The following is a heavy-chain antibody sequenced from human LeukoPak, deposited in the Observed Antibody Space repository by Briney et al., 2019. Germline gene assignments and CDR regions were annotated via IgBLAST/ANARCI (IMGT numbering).Heavy chain of an antibody. Sequence: GASVKVSFKASGYTFTSYGITWVRQAPGQGLEGMGWISSYNGDTKYAQKVQGRVTVTTDTSTSTAYMELRSLSLDETAVYYCARGDHGGGFDYWGQGTLVTVSS. CDR3: ARGDHGGGFDY. D-gene: IGHD4-23*01. CDR1: GYTFTSYG. J-gene: IGHJ4*02. CDR2: ISSYNGDT. V-gene: IGHV1-18*01.